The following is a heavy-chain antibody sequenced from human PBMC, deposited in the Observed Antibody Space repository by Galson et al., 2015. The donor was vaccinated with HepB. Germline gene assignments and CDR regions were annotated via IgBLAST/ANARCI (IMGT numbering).Heavy chain of an antibody. V-gene: IGHV3-30*04. CDR2: TSYDGTYK. Sequence: SLRLSCAASGFTFRTYSMHWVRQAPGKGLEWVAVTSYDGTYKYYADSVKGRFTISRDNSKNTLYLQMNSLRAEDTAVYFCAREGMEGSSWPRSLYYYGVDIWGQGTTVTVSS. CDR1: GFTFRTYS. J-gene: IGHJ6*02. D-gene: IGHD6-13*01. CDR3: AREGMEGSSWPRSLYYYGVDI.